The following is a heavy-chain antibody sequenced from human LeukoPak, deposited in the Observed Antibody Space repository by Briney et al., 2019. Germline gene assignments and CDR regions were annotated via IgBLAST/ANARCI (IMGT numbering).Heavy chain of an antibody. CDR2: IISKTDGGTT. J-gene: IGHJ6*03. CDR1: GFTFSNAW. Sequence: GGSLRLSCAASGFTFSNAWMSWVRQAPGKGLEWVGRIISKTDGGTTDYAAPVKGRFTISRDDSKNTLYLQMNSLKTEDTAVYYCTTGYSYGYIYYYYYMDVWGKGTTVTDSS. CDR3: TTGYSYGYIYYYYYMDV. D-gene: IGHD5-18*01. V-gene: IGHV3-15*01.